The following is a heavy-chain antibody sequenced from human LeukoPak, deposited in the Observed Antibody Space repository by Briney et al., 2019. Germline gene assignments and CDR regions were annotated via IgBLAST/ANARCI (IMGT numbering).Heavy chain of an antibody. CDR3: ALGFRYGGYSGYDYFDY. J-gene: IGHJ4*02. Sequence: TGGSLRLSCAASGFTFSSYAMSWVRQAPGKGLEWVSAISGSGGSTYYADSVKGQFTISRDNSKNTLYLQMNSLRAEDTAVYYCALGFRYGGYSGYDYFDYWSQGTLVTVSS. CDR2: ISGSGGST. CDR1: GFTFSSYA. V-gene: IGHV3-23*01. D-gene: IGHD5-12*01.